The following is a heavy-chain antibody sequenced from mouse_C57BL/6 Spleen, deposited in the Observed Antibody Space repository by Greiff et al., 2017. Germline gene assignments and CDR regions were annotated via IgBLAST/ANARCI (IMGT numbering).Heavy chain of an antibody. J-gene: IGHJ4*01. CDR3: ARRYYDYGYAMDY. CDR2: LDPSDSYT. CDR1: GYTFTSYW. V-gene: IGHV1-50*01. D-gene: IGHD2-4*01. Sequence: QVQLQQPGAELVKPGASVKLSCKASGYTFTSYWMQWVKQRPGQGLEWIGELDPSDSYTNYNQKFKGKATLTVDTSSSTAYMQLSSLTSEDSAVYYCARRYYDYGYAMDYWGQGTSVTVSS.